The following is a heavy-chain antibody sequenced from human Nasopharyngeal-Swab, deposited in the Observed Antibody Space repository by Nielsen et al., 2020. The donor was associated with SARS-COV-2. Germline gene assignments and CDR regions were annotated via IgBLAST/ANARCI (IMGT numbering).Heavy chain of an antibody. V-gene: IGHV4-61*02. J-gene: IGHJ5*02. CDR3: ARGPGRITIFGVVIDSRGWFDP. CDR2: IYTSGST. Sequence: LRLSCTVSGGSISSGSYYWSWIRQPAGKGLEWIGRIYTSGSTNYNPSLKSRVTISVDTSKNQFSLKLSSVTAADTAVYYCARGPGRITIFGVVIDSRGWFDPWGQGTLVTVSS. D-gene: IGHD3-3*01. CDR1: GGSISSGSYY.